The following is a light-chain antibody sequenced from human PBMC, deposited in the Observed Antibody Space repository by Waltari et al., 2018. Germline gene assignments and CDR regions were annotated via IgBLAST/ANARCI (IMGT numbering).Light chain of an antibody. CDR3: QQGNSNPQT. Sequence: DIQMSQSPSSLSASVGDRVTITCRASQGISSYLNWYQQKPGKAPKLLIYYANSLASGVPSRFSGSGSGTEFTLTISSLQPEDFATYYCQQGNSNPQTFGQGTKVEIK. V-gene: IGKV1-39*01. J-gene: IGKJ1*01. CDR2: YAN. CDR1: QGISSY.